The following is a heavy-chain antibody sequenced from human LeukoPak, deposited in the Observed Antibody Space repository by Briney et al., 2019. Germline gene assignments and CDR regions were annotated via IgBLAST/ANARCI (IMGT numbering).Heavy chain of an antibody. CDR2: IYSGGST. CDR1: GFTVSSNY. J-gene: IGHJ4*02. D-gene: IGHD2-2*01. CDR3: ARGGNIVVVPAAILGGNYFDY. Sequence: GGSLRLSCAASGFTVSSNYMSWVRQAPGKGLEWVSVIYSGGSTYYADSVKGRFTISRDNSKNTLYLQMNSLRAEDTAVYYCARGGNIVVVPAAILGGNYFDYWGQGTLVTVSS. V-gene: IGHV3-66*01.